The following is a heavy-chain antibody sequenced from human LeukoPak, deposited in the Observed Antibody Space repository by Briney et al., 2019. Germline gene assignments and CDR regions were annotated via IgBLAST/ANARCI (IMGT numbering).Heavy chain of an antibody. CDR3: ASSPPGSYYKVYFDY. J-gene: IGHJ4*02. D-gene: IGHD1-26*01. CDR2: IYYSGST. V-gene: IGHV4-30-4*08. CDR1: GGSLSSGDYY. Sequence: PSQTLSLTCTVSGGSLSSGDYYWSWIRQPPGKGLEWIGYIYYSGSTYYNPSLKSRVTISVDTSKNQFSLKLSSVTAADTAVYYCASSPPGSYYKVYFDYWGQGTLVTVSS.